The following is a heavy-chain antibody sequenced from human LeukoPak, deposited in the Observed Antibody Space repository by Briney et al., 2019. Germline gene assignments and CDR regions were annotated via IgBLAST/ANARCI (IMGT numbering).Heavy chain of an antibody. CDR2: INSDGSST. D-gene: IGHD5-24*01. CDR3: ARKDGYNSDYFDY. CDR1: GFTFSSYW. J-gene: IGHJ4*02. Sequence: PGGSLRLSCAASGFTFSSYWMHWVRQAPGKGLVWVSRINSDGSSTSYADSVKGRFTITRDYAKNTLYVQMNSLRAEDTAVYHCARKDGYNSDYFDYWGQGTLVTVSS. V-gene: IGHV3-74*01.